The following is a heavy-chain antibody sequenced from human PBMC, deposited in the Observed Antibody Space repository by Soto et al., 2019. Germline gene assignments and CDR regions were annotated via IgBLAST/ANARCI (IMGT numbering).Heavy chain of an antibody. D-gene: IGHD3-16*01. CDR3: VMVDNYVTPTPQDV. CDR1: GYIFVNYG. J-gene: IGHJ6*02. Sequence: QVQLVQSGDEVKKPGASVKVSCKASGYIFVNYGIAWVRQAPGQGLEWMGWISPYTGNTHSATKVQGRLTKTTDTSTSTAYMDLGSLTSYDTAVYYCVMVDNYVTPTPQDVWGQGTTVTVSS. V-gene: IGHV1-18*01. CDR2: ISPYTGNT.